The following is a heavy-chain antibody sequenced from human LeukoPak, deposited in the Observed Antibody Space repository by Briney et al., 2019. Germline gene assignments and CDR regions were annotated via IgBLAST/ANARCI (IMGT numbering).Heavy chain of an antibody. V-gene: IGHV3-23*01. CDR2: ISVSGGST. Sequence: GGSLRLSCAASGFTFSIYAMSWVRQAPGKGLEWVSSISVSGGSTYHADSVKGRFTISRDNPRNTAYLQMNSLRAEDTAMYYCAREVILAGTSVFDSWGQGTLVTVSS. CDR1: GFTFSIYA. D-gene: IGHD6-19*01. CDR3: AREVILAGTSVFDS. J-gene: IGHJ4*01.